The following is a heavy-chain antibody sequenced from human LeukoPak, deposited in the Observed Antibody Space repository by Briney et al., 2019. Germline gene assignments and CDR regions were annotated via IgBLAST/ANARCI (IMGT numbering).Heavy chain of an antibody. D-gene: IGHD3-10*01. Sequence: ASVKVSCKAYGYTFTSYGITWVRQAPGQGLEWMGWITAFNGDTRYAQNLQGRVTMTTDTSTNTAYMELRSLRFDDTAVYYCARVVGANWFDPWGQGTLVTVSS. CDR3: ARVVGANWFDP. V-gene: IGHV1-18*01. J-gene: IGHJ5*02. CDR1: GYTFTSYG. CDR2: ITAFNGDT.